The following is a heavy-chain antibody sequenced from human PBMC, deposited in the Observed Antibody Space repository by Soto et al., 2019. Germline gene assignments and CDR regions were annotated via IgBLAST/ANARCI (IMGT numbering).Heavy chain of an antibody. CDR3: ARDRDYYYGMDV. J-gene: IGHJ6*02. CDR2: IDPSDSYT. CDR1: GYSFTSYW. Sequence: PGESLKISCKGSGYSFTSYWISWVRQLPGKGLEWMGRIDPSDSYTNYSPSFQGHVTISADKSISTAYLQWSSLKASDTAMYYCARDRDYYYGMDVWGQGTTVTVSS. V-gene: IGHV5-10-1*01. D-gene: IGHD3-10*01.